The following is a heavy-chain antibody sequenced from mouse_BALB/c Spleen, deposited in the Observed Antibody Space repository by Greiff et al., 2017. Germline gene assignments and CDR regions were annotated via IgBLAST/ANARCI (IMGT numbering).Heavy chain of an antibody. CDR2: INSNGGST. J-gene: IGHJ3*01. CDR1: GFTFSSYG. D-gene: IGHD2-14*01. CDR3: ARGAYYRYDGIAY. V-gene: IGHV5-6-3*01. Sequence: DVQLVESGGGLVQPGGSLKLSCAASGFTFSSYGMSWVRQTPDKRLELVATINSNGGSTYYPDSVKGRFTISRDNAKNTLYLQMSSLKSEDTAMYYCARGAYYRYDGIAYWGQGTLVTVSA.